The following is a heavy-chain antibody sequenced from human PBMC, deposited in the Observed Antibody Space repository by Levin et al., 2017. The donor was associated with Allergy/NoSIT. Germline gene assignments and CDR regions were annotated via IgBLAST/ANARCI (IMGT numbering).Heavy chain of an antibody. Sequence: MSGGSLRLSCAASGFTFSDFYMSWIRQAPGKGLEWISYISDSGTTIYYADSVKGRLTISRDNSKNSLFLQMNSLRAEDTAVYYCASVSGSSIPYWGQGTLVTVSS. CDR1: GFTFSDFY. CDR2: ISDSGTTI. D-gene: IGHD2-2*01. V-gene: IGHV3-11*01. CDR3: ASVSGSSIPY. J-gene: IGHJ4*02.